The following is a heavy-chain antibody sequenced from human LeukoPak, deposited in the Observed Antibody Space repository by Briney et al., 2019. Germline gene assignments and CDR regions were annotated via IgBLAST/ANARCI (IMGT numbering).Heavy chain of an antibody. Sequence: GGSLRLSCAASGFTFSNYGMSWVRQAPGKGLEWVSALSGTSDSAYYADSVKGRFSISRDNSKNTLYLQISSLRVEDTAVYYCAKVATWTHFDYWGQGILVTVSS. J-gene: IGHJ4*02. CDR1: GFTFSNYG. CDR2: LSGTSDSA. V-gene: IGHV3-23*01. CDR3: AKVATWTHFDY. D-gene: IGHD3/OR15-3a*01.